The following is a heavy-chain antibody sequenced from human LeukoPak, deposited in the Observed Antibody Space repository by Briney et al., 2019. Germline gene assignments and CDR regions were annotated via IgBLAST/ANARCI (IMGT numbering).Heavy chain of an antibody. CDR1: GSTFSSYE. Sequence: GGSLRLSCAASGSTFSSYEMNWVRQAPGKGLEWVSYISSSGSTRTYADSVKGRFTISRDNAKNSLYLEMNSLRAEDTAVYYCAREIVSAVAGNFDYWGQGTLVTVSS. V-gene: IGHV3-48*03. CDR3: AREIVSAVAGNFDY. J-gene: IGHJ4*02. CDR2: ISSSGSTR. D-gene: IGHD6-19*01.